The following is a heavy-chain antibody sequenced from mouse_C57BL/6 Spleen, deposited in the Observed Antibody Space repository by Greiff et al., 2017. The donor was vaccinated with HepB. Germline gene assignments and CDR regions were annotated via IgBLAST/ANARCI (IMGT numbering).Heavy chain of an antibody. D-gene: IGHD2-10*01. J-gene: IGHJ4*01. CDR2: IYYSGTI. CDR3: ARGAYYPYAMDY. V-gene: IGHV3-5*01. CDR1: GISITTGNYR. Sequence: DVMLVESGPGLVKPSQTVFLTCTVTGISITTGNYRWSWIRQFPGNKLEWIGYIYYSGTITYNPSLTSRTTITRDTPKNQFFLEMNSLTAEDTATYYCARGAYYPYAMDYWGQGTSVTVSS.